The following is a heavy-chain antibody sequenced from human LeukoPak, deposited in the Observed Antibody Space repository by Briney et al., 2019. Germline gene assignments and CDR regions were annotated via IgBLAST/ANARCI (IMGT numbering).Heavy chain of an antibody. J-gene: IGHJ3*02. V-gene: IGHV4-34*01. CDR2: INHSGST. CDR1: GGSFSGYY. D-gene: IGHD6-19*01. CDR3: ARPKAGYSSTDAFDI. Sequence: PETLSLTCAVYGGSFSGYYWSWIRQPPGKGLEWIGEINHSGSTNYNPSLNSRVTILVDTSNNHFSLKLSSVTAADTAVYYCARPKAGYSSTDAFDIWGQGTMVTVSS.